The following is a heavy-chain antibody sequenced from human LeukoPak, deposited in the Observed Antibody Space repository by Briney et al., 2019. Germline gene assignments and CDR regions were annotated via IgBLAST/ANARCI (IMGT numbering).Heavy chain of an antibody. V-gene: IGHV1-24*01. Sequence: ASVKVSCKVSGYTLTELSMHWVRQAPGKGLEWMGGFDPEDGETIYAQKFQGRVTMTEDTSTDTAYMELSSLRSEDTAVYYCAVGATNLIAFDIWGQGTMVTASS. CDR1: GYTLTELS. D-gene: IGHD1-26*01. CDR3: AVGATNLIAFDI. CDR2: FDPEDGET. J-gene: IGHJ3*02.